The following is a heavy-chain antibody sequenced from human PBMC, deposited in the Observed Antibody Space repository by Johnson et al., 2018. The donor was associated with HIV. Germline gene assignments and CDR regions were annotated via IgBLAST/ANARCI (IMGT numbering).Heavy chain of an antibody. CDR3: AKGSAHDAFDI. Sequence: VQLVESGGGVVQPGGSLRLSCAASGFTFSNAWMSWVRQAPGKGLEWVSGISWNSGSIGYADSVKGRFTISRDNAKNSLYLQMNSLRAEDTALYYCAKGSAHDAFDIWGQGTMVTVSS. V-gene: IGHV3-9*01. CDR1: GFTFSNAW. CDR2: ISWNSGSI. J-gene: IGHJ3*02.